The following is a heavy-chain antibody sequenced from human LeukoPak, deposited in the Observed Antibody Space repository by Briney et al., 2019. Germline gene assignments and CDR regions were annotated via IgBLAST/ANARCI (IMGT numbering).Heavy chain of an antibody. D-gene: IGHD2/OR15-2a*01. J-gene: IGHJ4*02. V-gene: IGHV3-30*07. CDR1: AFTFSTYA. CDR3: AKDAPTFRLYL. Sequence: GGSLRLSCAASAFTFSTYAMHWVRQAPGKGLKWVAVISYDGSNKYYADSVKGRFTISRDNSRNTLYLQMNSVRPEDTAVYYCAKDAPTFRLYLWGQGAQVIVSS. CDR2: ISYDGSNK.